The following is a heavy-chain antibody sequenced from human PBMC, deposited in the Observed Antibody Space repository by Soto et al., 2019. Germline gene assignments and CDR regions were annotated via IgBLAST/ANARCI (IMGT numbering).Heavy chain of an antibody. CDR1: GGSISSYY. Sequence: SETLSLTCTVSGGSISSYYWSWIRQPPGKGLEWIGYIYYSGSTNYNPSLKSRVTISVDTSKNQFSLKLSSVTAADTAVYYCARYYGSGRIGYFDYWGQGTLVTVSS. V-gene: IGHV4-59*01. CDR2: IYYSGST. CDR3: ARYYGSGRIGYFDY. J-gene: IGHJ4*02. D-gene: IGHD3-10*01.